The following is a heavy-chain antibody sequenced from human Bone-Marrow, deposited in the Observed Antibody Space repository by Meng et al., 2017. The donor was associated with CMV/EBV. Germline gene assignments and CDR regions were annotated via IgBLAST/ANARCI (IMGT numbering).Heavy chain of an antibody. CDR1: GYTFTSYD. V-gene: IGHV1-8*01. CDR2: MNPNSGNT. D-gene: IGHD1-26*01. J-gene: IGHJ4*02. CDR3: ARRSVRELDGWDY. Sequence: ASVKVSCKASGYTFTSYDINWVRQATGQGLEWMGWMNPNSGNTGYAQKFQGRVTMTRHTSISTAYMELSSLRSEDTAVYYCARRSVRELDGWDYWGQGPLVTVFS.